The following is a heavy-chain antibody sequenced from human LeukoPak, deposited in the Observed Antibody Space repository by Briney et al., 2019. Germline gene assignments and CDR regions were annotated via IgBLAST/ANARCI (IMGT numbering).Heavy chain of an antibody. V-gene: IGHV3-23*01. J-gene: IGHJ4*02. D-gene: IGHD6-13*01. Sequence: GGSLRLSCAASGFPFSTYAMNWVRQAPGKGLEWVSGIYGNGGGIQYADSVKGRFTISRDNSKNTLYLQMNSLRAEDTALYYCAKARLPDGRWSLDYWGQGTLVTVSS. CDR1: GFPFSTYA. CDR3: AKARLPDGRWSLDY. CDR2: IYGNGGGI.